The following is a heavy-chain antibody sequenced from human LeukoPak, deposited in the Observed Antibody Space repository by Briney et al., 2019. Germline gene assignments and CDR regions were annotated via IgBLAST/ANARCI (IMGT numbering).Heavy chain of an antibody. J-gene: IGHJ4*02. CDR3: ARDSLIFGVVTTFDY. D-gene: IGHD3-3*01. CDR1: GFTFSSYW. CDR2: IKQDGSEK. V-gene: IGHV3-7*01. Sequence: PGGSLRLSCAASGFTFSSYWMSWVRQAPGKGLEWVANIKQDGSEKYYVDSVKGRFTISRDNAKNSLYLQMNSLRPEDTAVYYCARDSLIFGVVTTFDYWGQGTLVTVSS.